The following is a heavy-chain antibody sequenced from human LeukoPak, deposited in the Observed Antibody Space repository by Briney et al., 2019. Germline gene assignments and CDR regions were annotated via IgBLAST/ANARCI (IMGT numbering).Heavy chain of an antibody. CDR1: DGSISSGYYY. CDR2: IYYSGTT. J-gene: IGHJ5*02. V-gene: IGHV4-39*01. CDR3: ARQPKSCAPGIFITGKACWFDT. D-gene: IGHD3-10*01. Sequence: PSETLSLTCSVSDGSISSGYYYWAWIRQPPGKGPEWIGSIYYSGTTYPNPSLKSRVTISVDTSKNQFSLKLSSVTAADTAVYYCARQPKSCAPGIFITGKACWFDTWGQGTLVTVSS.